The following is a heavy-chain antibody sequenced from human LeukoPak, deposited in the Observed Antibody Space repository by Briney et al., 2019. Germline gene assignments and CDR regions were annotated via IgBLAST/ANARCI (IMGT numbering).Heavy chain of an antibody. V-gene: IGHV3-23*01. CDR1: GFTFSNYA. J-gene: IGHJ3*02. CDR3: AKPLRSDYYDSSGNAFDI. D-gene: IGHD3-22*01. Sequence: GGSLRLSCAASGFTFSNYAMSWVRQAPGRGLDWVSGITGTGGSTYYADSVKGRFTISRDNSKNTLYLQMNSLRAEDTAVYYCAKPLRSDYYDSSGNAFDIWGQGTMVTVSS. CDR2: ITGTGGST.